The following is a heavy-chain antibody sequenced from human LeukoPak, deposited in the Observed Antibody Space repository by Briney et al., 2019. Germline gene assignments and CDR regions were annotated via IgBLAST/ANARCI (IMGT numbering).Heavy chain of an antibody. CDR2: IYHSGST. Sequence: SETLSLTCTVSGYSISSGYYWGWIRQPPGKGLEWIGSIYHSGSTYYNPSLKSRVTISVDTSKNQFSLKLSSVTAADTAVYYCARLEAGYVAGIPYYYYYYYMDVWGKGTTVTVSS. V-gene: IGHV4-38-2*02. CDR1: GYSISSGYY. J-gene: IGHJ6*03. D-gene: IGHD6-19*01. CDR3: ARLEAGYVAGIPYYYYYYYMDV.